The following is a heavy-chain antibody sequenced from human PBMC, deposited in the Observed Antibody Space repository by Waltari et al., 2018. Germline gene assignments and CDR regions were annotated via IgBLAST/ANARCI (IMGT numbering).Heavy chain of an antibody. J-gene: IGHJ4*02. CDR1: GYTLTSYP. V-gene: IGHV1-3*01. D-gene: IGHD5-12*01. Sequence: QVQLVQSGAEVKRPGASVKVSCQAHGYTLTSYPMHWVRQAPGQRLEWMGWINAVNGNTKYSQKFQGRVTITRDTSASTAYMELSILRSEDTAVYYCARDSRGGATIIPFDYWGQGTLVTVSS. CDR3: ARDSRGGATIIPFDY. CDR2: INAVNGNT.